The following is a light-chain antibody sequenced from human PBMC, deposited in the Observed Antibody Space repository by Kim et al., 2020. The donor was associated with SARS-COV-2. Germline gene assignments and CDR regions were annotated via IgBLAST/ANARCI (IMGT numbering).Light chain of an antibody. Sequence: VSPGERATLSCRASQSVSSNLAWYQQRPGQAPRLLIYGASTRATGIPARFSGSVSGTEFTLTISSLQSEDFAVYYCQQYNNWPPGFGQGTKVDIK. CDR1: QSVSSN. J-gene: IGKJ1*01. CDR2: GAS. CDR3: QQYNNWPPG. V-gene: IGKV3-15*01.